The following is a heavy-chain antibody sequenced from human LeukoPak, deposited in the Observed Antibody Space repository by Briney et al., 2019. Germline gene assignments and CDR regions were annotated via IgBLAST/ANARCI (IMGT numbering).Heavy chain of an antibody. CDR1: GFTFSSYA. CDR3: ARGMGYCSSTSCPAYYFDY. D-gene: IGHD2-2*01. CDR2: ISYDGSNK. Sequence: PGGSLRLSCAASGFTFSSYAMHWVRQAPGKGLEWVAVISYDGSNKYYADSVKGRFTISRDNSKNTLYLQMNCLRAEDTAVYYCARGMGYCSSTSCPAYYFDYWGQGTLVTVSS. J-gene: IGHJ4*02. V-gene: IGHV3-30-3*01.